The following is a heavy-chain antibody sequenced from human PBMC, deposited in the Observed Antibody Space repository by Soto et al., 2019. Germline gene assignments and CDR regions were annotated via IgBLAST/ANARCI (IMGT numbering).Heavy chain of an antibody. D-gene: IGHD3-22*01. V-gene: IGHV1-69*01. CDR2: IIPIFGTA. J-gene: IGHJ6*02. CDR1: GGTFSSYA. Sequence: QVQLVQSGAEVKKPGSSVKVSCKASGGTFSSYAISWVRQAPGQGLEWMGGIIPIFGTANYAQKFQGRVTITADESTTTAYMELSSLRSEDTAVYYCARDLKRYYDSSGYGYYYYGMDVWRQGATVTVSS. CDR3: ARDLKRYYDSSGYGYYYYGMDV.